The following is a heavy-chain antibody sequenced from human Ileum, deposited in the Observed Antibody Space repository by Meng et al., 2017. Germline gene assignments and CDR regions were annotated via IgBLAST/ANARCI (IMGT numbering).Heavy chain of an antibody. V-gene: IGHV4-4*07. J-gene: IGHJ6*02. CDR1: GGSISSYY. Sequence: SETLSLTCTVSGGSISSYYWSWIRQPAGKGLEWIGRIYTSGSTNYNPSLKSRVTMSVDTSKNRFSLKLSSVTAADTAVYYCARDGSSWSYYYYGMDVWGQGTTVTVSS. CDR2: IYTSGST. D-gene: IGHD6-13*01. CDR3: ARDGSSWSYYYYGMDV.